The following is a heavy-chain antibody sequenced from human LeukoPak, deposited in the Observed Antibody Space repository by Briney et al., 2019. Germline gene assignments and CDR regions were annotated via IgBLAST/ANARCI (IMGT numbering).Heavy chain of an antibody. D-gene: IGHD3-9*01. CDR2: ISSSGSTI. CDR3: ASGRGGGLRYFDWSLNNWFDP. Sequence: PGGSLRLSCAASGFTFSSYEMNWVRQAPGKGLEWVSYISSSGSTIYYADSVKGRFTISRDNAKNSLYLQMNSLRAEDTAVYYCASGRGGGLRYFDWSLNNWFDPWGQGTLVTVSS. J-gene: IGHJ5*02. CDR1: GFTFSSYE. V-gene: IGHV3-48*03.